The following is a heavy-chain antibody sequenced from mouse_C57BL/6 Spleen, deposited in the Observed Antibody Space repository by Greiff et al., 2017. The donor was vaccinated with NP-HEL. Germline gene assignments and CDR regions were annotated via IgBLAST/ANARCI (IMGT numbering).Heavy chain of an antibody. CDR1: GYSITSGYY. J-gene: IGHJ1*03. D-gene: IGHD2-4*01. CDR2: ISYDGSN. Sequence: ESGPGLVKPSQSLSLTCSVTGYSITSGYYWNWIRQFPGNKLEWMGYISYDGSNNYNPSLKNRISITRDTSKNQFFLKLNSVTTEDTATYYCARGTYDYDRNWYFDVWGTGTTVTVSS. V-gene: IGHV3-6*01. CDR3: ARGTYDYDRNWYFDV.